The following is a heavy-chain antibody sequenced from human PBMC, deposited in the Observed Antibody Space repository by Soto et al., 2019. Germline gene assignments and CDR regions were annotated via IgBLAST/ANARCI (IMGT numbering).Heavy chain of an antibody. CDR3: AAGNVVSDYGMDV. V-gene: IGHV5-51*01. D-gene: IGHD2-15*01. Sequence: GESLKISCQGSGYTFNSFWIGWVRQMPGEGLEWMGLMFPWTSDTRYSPSFQGHVSISVDRSTGTGYLQWNSLKASDTAMYYCAAGNVVSDYGMDVWGQGTTVTVSS. CDR2: MFPWTSDT. J-gene: IGHJ6*02. CDR1: GYTFNSFW.